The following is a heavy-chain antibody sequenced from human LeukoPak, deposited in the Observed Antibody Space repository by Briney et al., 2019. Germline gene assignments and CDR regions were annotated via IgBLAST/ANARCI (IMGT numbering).Heavy chain of an antibody. V-gene: IGHV1-18*01. J-gene: IGHJ4*02. D-gene: IGHD3-22*01. Sequence: ASVKVSCKASGYTFTSYGISWVRQAPGQGLEWMGWISAYNGNTNYAQKLQGRVTMTTDTSTSTAYMELRSLRSDDTAVYYCARVRGYYYDSSGYSDFDYWGQGTLVTVSS. CDR2: ISAYNGNT. CDR1: GYTFTSYG. CDR3: ARVRGYYYDSSGYSDFDY.